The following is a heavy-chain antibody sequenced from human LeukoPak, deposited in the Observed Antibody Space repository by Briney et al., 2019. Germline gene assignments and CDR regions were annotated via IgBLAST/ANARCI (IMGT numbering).Heavy chain of an antibody. V-gene: IGHV1-69*01. D-gene: IGHD3-3*01. Sequence: GASVKVSCKASGGTFSSYAISWVRQAPGQGLEWMGGIISIFGTANYAQKFQGRVTITADESTSTAYMELSSLRSEDTAVYYCASHYDFWSGYLHWGQGTLVTVSS. J-gene: IGHJ4*02. CDR3: ASHYDFWSGYLH. CDR1: GGTFSSYA. CDR2: IISIFGTA.